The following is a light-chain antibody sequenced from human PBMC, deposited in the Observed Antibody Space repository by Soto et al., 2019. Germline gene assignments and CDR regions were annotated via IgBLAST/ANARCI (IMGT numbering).Light chain of an antibody. CDR2: GAS. CDR3: QQLNSYPYT. CDR1: QSVRSN. Sequence: EIVLTQSPATLSVSPGERATLSCRASQSVRSNLAWYQQKPGQGPRLLIFGASTRATNIPARFSGSGSGTEFTLTISSLQSEDFATYYCQQLNSYPYTFGQGTKLEIK. J-gene: IGKJ2*01. V-gene: IGKV3-15*01.